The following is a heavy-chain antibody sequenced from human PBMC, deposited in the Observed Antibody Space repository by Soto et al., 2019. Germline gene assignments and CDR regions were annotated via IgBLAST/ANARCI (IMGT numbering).Heavy chain of an antibody. CDR1: GDSVSSNNW. CDR3: ARGPPIGD. CDR2: THPTGNS. Sequence: SETLSLTCTVSGDSVSSNNWWNWVRQSPGKGLDWIGETHPTGNSNYHPSLKSRVTISVDTSKNQFSLKLSSVTAADTAVYYCARGPPIGDWGQGTRVTVSS. V-gene: IGHV4-4*02. J-gene: IGHJ4*02.